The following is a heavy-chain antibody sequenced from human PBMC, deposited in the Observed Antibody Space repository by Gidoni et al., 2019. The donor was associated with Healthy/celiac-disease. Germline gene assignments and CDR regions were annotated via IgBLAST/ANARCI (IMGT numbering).Heavy chain of an antibody. D-gene: IGHD2-15*01. J-gene: IGHJ4*02. V-gene: IGHV3-66*02. CDR1: GFTVSSNY. CDR3: ARVPLYCSGGSCYSYYFDY. Sequence: EVQLVESGGGLVQPGGSLRLSCAASGFTVSSNYMSWVRQAPGKGLEWVSVIDSGGSTYYADSVKGRFTISRDNSKNTLYLQMNSLRAEDTAVDYCARVPLYCSGGSCYSYYFDYWGQGTLVTVSS. CDR2: IDSGGST.